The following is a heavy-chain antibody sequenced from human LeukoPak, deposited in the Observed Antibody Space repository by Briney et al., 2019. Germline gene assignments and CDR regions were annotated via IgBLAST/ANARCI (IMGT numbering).Heavy chain of an antibody. Sequence: PGGSLRLSCAASGFTFSNAWMSWVRQAPGKGLEWVGRIKSKIDGGTTDYAAPVKGRFTISRDDSKNTLYLQMNSLKTEDTAVYYCTTYGSGSYYKWGYYFDYWGQGTLVTVSS. V-gene: IGHV3-15*01. D-gene: IGHD3-10*01. CDR2: IKSKIDGGTT. CDR3: TTYGSGSYYKWGYYFDY. CDR1: GFTFSNAW. J-gene: IGHJ4*02.